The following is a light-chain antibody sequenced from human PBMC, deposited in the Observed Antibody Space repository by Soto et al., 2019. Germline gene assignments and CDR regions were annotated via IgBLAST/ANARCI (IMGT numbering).Light chain of an antibody. CDR1: QSVSSSQ. V-gene: IGKV3D-20*02. Sequence: EIVWTQSPGTLSFSPGERATLSCRASQSVSSSQLAWYQQKPGQAPRILIYDESNRATGIPDRLSGSGSGTDLTLTISRLEPEDFAVYYCQKRSNWPWTCGQGTKVDIK. CDR3: QKRSNWPWT. CDR2: DES. J-gene: IGKJ1*01.